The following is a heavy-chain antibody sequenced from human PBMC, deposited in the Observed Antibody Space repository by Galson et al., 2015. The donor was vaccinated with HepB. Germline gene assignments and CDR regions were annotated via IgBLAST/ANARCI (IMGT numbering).Heavy chain of an antibody. Sequence: SVKVSCKASGGTFSSYAISWVRQAPGQGLEWMGGIIPIFGTANYAQKFQGRVTITADESTSTAYMDLSSLRSEDTAVYYCARELVATYYFEYWGQATLVTVSS. J-gene: IGHJ4*02. D-gene: IGHD2-15*01. V-gene: IGHV1-69*13. CDR2: IIPIFGTA. CDR1: GGTFSSYA. CDR3: ARELVATYYFEY.